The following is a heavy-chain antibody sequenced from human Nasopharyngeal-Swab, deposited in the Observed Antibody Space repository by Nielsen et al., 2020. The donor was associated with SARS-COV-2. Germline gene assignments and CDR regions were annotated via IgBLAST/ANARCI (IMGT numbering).Heavy chain of an antibody. V-gene: IGHV3-64*02. Sequence: VRQAPGKGLEYVSAISSNGGSTYYADSVKGRFTISRDNSKNTLYLQMGSLRAGDMAVYYCARDSGGSYFDYWGQGTLVTVSS. CDR3: ARDSGGSYFDY. J-gene: IGHJ4*02. D-gene: IGHD2-15*01. CDR2: ISSNGGST.